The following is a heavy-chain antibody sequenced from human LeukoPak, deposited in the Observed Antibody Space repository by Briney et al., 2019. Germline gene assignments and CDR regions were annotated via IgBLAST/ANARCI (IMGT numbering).Heavy chain of an antibody. CDR1: GGSIRSSYYY. D-gene: IGHD6-6*01. Sequence: SSETLSLTCTVSGGSIRSSYYYWGWIRQPPGKGLEWIGSIHDSGSTYYNPSLKSRVTISVDTSKNQFSPKLNSVTAADTAVYYCARGEYSSSSGLDYWGQGTLVTVSS. V-gene: IGHV4-39*01. J-gene: IGHJ4*02. CDR2: IHDSGST. CDR3: ARGEYSSSSGLDY.